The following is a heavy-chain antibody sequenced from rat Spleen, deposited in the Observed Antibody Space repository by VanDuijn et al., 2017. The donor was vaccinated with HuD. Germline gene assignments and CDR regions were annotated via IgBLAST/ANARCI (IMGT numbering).Heavy chain of an antibody. Sequence: EVQLQESGPGLVKPSQSLSLTCSVTGYSISSNYWGWTRKFPGNKMEWMGYISYNDNTRYNPSLKSRISITKDTSKNQLFLQLNSVTTEDTATYYCTRGLSMSSTNYYYALFAYWGQGTLVTVSS. D-gene: IGHD1-6*01. CDR1: GYSISSNY. CDR3: TRGLSMSSTNYYYALFAY. J-gene: IGHJ3*01. V-gene: IGHV3-1*01. CDR2: ISYNDNT.